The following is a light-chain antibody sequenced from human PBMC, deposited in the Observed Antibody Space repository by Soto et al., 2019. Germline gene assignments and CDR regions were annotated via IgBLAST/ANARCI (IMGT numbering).Light chain of an antibody. J-gene: IGKJ4*01. CDR2: GAS. V-gene: IGKV3-20*01. Sequence: EIVLTQSPATLSLSPGQRATLSCRASQTVNSDYVAWYQQKPGQAPRLLISGASKRATGIPDRFSGSGSGTDFTLTISRLEPEDFAMYYCQQYGGSPMVTFGGGTKVEIK. CDR1: QTVNSDY. CDR3: QQYGGSPMVT.